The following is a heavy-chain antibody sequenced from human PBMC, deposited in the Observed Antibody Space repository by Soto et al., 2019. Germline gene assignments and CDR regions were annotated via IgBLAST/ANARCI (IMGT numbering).Heavy chain of an antibody. V-gene: IGHV4-59*01. CDR1: GDSISNYY. CDR2: IYYSGST. Sequence: QVQLQESGPGLVKPSETLSLTCTVSGDSISNYYWSWIRQPPGKGLEWIGYIYYSGSTNYNPSLKSRVTISVDTSKNQFSLKLSSVTAADTAVYYCARRYAGNFDYWGQGTLVTVSS. D-gene: IGHD2-8*01. CDR3: ARRYAGNFDY. J-gene: IGHJ4*02.